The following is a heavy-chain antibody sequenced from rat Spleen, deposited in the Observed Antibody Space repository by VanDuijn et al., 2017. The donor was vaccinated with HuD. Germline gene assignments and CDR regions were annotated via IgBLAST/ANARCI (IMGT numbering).Heavy chain of an antibody. CDR2: ISYDGSST. CDR1: GFTFSNYG. D-gene: IGHD3-8*01. Sequence: EVQLVESGGGLVQPGRSLKLSCAASGFTFSNYGMAWVRQAPTKGLEWVATISYDGSSTYYRDSVKGRFTISRDNAKSTLYLQMDSLRSEDTGTYYCARNSPFDYWGQGVMVTVSS. J-gene: IGHJ2*01. CDR3: ARNSPFDY. V-gene: IGHV5-29*01.